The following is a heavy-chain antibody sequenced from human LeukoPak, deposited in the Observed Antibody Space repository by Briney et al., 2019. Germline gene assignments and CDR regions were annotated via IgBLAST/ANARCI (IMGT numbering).Heavy chain of an antibody. D-gene: IGHD4-17*01. CDR3: ARASSYGDYQP. Sequence: PSETLSLTCTVSGGSISNYYWSWIHQHPGKGLEWIGYIYYSGSTYYNPSLKSRVTISVDTSKNQFSLKLSSVTAADTAVYYCARASSYGDYQPWGQGTLVTVSS. CDR1: GGSISNYY. V-gene: IGHV4-59*06. J-gene: IGHJ4*02. CDR2: IYYSGST.